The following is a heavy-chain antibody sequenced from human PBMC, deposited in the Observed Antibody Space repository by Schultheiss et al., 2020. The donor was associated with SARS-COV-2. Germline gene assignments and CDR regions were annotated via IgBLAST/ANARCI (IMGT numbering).Heavy chain of an antibody. J-gene: IGHJ3*02. CDR3: ARDLGAVAASDAFDI. CDR2: ISSSSSYI. Sequence: GGSLRLSCAASGFTFSSYSMNWVRQAPGKGLEWVSSISSSSSYIYYADSVKGRFTISRDNAKNSLYLQMNSLRAEDTAVYYCARDLGAVAASDAFDIWGQGTMVTVS. CDR1: GFTFSSYS. D-gene: IGHD6-19*01. V-gene: IGHV3-21*01.